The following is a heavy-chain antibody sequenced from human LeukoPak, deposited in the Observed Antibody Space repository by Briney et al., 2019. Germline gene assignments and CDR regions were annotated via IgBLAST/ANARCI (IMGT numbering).Heavy chain of an antibody. V-gene: IGHV4-38-2*02. CDR3: ARDFNVRPGIAAAGTGFDY. Sequence: PSQTLSLTCTVSGYSISSGYYWGWIRQPPGKGLEWIGSIYYSGSTYYNPSLKSRVTISVDTSKNQFSLKLSSVTAADTAVYYCARDFNVRPGIAAAGTGFDYWGQGTLVTVSS. CDR1: GYSISSGYY. J-gene: IGHJ4*02. CDR2: IYYSGST. D-gene: IGHD6-13*01.